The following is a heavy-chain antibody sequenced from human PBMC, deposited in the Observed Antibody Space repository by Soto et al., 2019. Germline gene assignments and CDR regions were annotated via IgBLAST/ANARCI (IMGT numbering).Heavy chain of an antibody. Sequence: QVQLQESGPGLVKPSETLSLTCTVSGGSISSYYWRWIRQPPGKGLEWIGYIYYSGRTNYNPSLKGRVTVSVDTSKNQFSLKLSSVTAADTAVYYCASIVATDKYYFDYWGQGTLVTVSS. J-gene: IGHJ4*02. CDR2: IYYSGRT. V-gene: IGHV4-59*08. D-gene: IGHD5-12*01. CDR1: GGSISSYY. CDR3: ASIVATDKYYFDY.